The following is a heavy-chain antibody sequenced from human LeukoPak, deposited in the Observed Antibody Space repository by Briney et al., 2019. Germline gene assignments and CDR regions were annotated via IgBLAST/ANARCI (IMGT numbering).Heavy chain of an antibody. CDR1: GFIFDDYG. D-gene: IGHD3-10*01. Sequence: GGSLRLSCAASGFIFDDYGMTWVRQAPGKGLEWVSGINWNGGSTGYGDSVKGRFTISRDNVKNSLYLQMNSLRAEDSALYFCARISTTMIRGVTNWFDPWGQGTLVTVSS. CDR3: ARISTTMIRGVTNWFDP. V-gene: IGHV3-20*04. J-gene: IGHJ5*02. CDR2: INWNGGST.